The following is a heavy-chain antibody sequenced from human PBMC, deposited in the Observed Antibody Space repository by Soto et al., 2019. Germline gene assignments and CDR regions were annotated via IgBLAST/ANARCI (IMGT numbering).Heavy chain of an antibody. D-gene: IGHD2-2*01. CDR2: ISVSGGGSS. CDR1: GFTFSSFA. Sequence: EVQLLESGGGLVQPGGSLRLSCVASGFTFSSFAMSWVRQAPGKGLEWVSAISVSGGGSSYYADSVKGRFTISRDNSMNTLYLHMNSLRAEDTALYYCAKWARYCSTTTCRKWGQGTLVTVSS. CDR3: AKWARYCSTTTCRK. V-gene: IGHV3-23*01. J-gene: IGHJ1*01.